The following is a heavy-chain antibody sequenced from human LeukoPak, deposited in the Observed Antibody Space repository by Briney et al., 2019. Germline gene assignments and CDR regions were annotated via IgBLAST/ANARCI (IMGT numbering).Heavy chain of an antibody. J-gene: IGHJ4*02. Sequence: PSETLSLTCTVSGGSVSSGSYYWNWIRQPPGKGLEWIGYTYYSGSTNYNPSLKSRVTISVDTSKNQFSLKLSSVTAADTAVYYCARAGASGKYYILTGYYLDYWGQGTLVTVSS. CDR2: TYYSGST. CDR1: GGSVSSGSYY. V-gene: IGHV4-61*01. D-gene: IGHD3-9*01. CDR3: ARAGASGKYYILTGYYLDY.